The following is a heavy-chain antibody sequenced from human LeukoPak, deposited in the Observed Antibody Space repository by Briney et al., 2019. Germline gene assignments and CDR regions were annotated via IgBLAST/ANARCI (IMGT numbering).Heavy chain of an antibody. CDR1: GGSISSGDYY. CDR2: IYYSGST. J-gene: IGHJ4*02. CDR3: ASGGLDFDY. Sequence: PSETLSLTCTVSGGSISSGDYYWSWIRQPPGKGLEWIGSIYYSGSTYYNPSLNNRVTISVDTSKNQFSLKVSSVTAADTAAYYCASGGLDFDYWGQGTLVTVSS. V-gene: IGHV4-30-4*08. D-gene: IGHD3-16*01.